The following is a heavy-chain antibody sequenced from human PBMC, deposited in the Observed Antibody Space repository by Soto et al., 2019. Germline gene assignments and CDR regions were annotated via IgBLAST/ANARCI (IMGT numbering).Heavy chain of an antibody. V-gene: IGHV4-31*03. CDR1: CGSISSGGYY. Sequence: PSETLSLTCTVSCGSISSGGYYWSWIRQHPGKGLEWIGYIYYSGSTYYNPSLKSRVTISVDTSKNQFSLKLSSVTAADTAVYYCARGGRYSYGYDYWGQGTLVTVSS. D-gene: IGHD5-18*01. CDR3: ARGGRYSYGYDY. CDR2: IYYSGST. J-gene: IGHJ4*02.